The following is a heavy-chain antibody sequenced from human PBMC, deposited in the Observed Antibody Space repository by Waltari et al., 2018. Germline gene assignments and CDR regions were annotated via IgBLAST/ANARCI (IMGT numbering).Heavy chain of an antibody. V-gene: IGHV3-23*01. CDR3: AKDGDTMISNPGDY. J-gene: IGHJ4*02. CDR1: GFTFSSYA. D-gene: IGHD3-22*01. Sequence: EVQLLESGGGLVQPGGSLRLSCAASGFTFSSYAMSWVRQAPGKGLEWVSAISGSGGRTNYADAMKGRLTISRDNSKNTLYLQMNSLRAEDTAVYYCAKDGDTMISNPGDYWGQGTLVTVSS. CDR2: ISGSGGRT.